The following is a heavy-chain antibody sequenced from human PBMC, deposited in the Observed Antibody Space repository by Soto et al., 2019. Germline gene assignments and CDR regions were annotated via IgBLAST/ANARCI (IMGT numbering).Heavy chain of an antibody. V-gene: IGHV3-23*01. Sequence: GGSLRLSCASSGFTFSNYAMTCVRHAPGKGLDWVSAISGSGGTTCYADSVKGRFTISRDNSKNTLYLQMSSLRAEDTAIYYCAKESETNRVVVISSEYWGLGTLVSVSS. D-gene: IGHD3-10*01. CDR1: GFTFSNYA. CDR3: AKESETNRVVVISSEY. CDR2: ISGSGGTT. J-gene: IGHJ4*02.